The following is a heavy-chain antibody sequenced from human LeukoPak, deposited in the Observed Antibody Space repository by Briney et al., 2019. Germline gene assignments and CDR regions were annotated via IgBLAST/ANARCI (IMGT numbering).Heavy chain of an antibody. CDR3: ARRVIVTDAFDI. Sequence: SGGSLRLSCAAAGFSFSSYGMHWVRQAPGKGLEWVALISYDGSNKYYADSVKGRFTISRDNAKNSLYLQMNSLRAEDTAVYYCARRVIVTDAFDIWGQGTMVTVSS. J-gene: IGHJ3*02. V-gene: IGHV3-30*03. CDR2: ISYDGSNK. D-gene: IGHD3-16*02. CDR1: GFSFSSYG.